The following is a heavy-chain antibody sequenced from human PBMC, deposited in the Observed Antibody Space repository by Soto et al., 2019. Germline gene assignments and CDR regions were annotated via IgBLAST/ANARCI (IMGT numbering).Heavy chain of an antibody. J-gene: IGHJ3*02. D-gene: IGHD1-1*01. CDR3: ARVERGTATTVVVAFDI. CDR1: GGFVRSGSYY. V-gene: IGHV4-34*01. CDR2: MSHSGGT. Sequence: QVQLQQWGAGLLKPSETLSLTCAVYGGFVRSGSYYWSWIRQPPEKGLEWIGEMSHSGGTHFNASLKSRVIISVDTSKNQFSLKMSSVTAADTALYYCARVERGTATTVVVAFDIWGPGTTVPVSS.